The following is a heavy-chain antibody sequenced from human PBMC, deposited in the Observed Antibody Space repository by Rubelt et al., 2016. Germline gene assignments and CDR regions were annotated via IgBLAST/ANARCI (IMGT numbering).Heavy chain of an antibody. J-gene: IGHJ2*01. CDR1: GGTFSSYA. D-gene: IGHD4-17*01. Sequence: QVQLVRSGAEVKKPGSSVKVSSKASGGTFSSYAISWVRQAPGQGLEWMGGIIPIFGTANYAQKFQGRVTITADESTSTAYMELSSLRSEDTAVYYCARGDATVPRSYWYFDLWGRGTLVTVSS. CDR3: ARGDATVPRSYWYFDL. V-gene: IGHV1-69*01. CDR2: IIPIFGTA.